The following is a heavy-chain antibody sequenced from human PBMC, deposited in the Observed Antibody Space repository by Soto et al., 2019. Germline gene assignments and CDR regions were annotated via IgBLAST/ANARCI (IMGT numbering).Heavy chain of an antibody. CDR1: GGTFNSDG. Sequence: QAHLAQSGAEVKKPGSSVTVSCKAHGGTFNSDGISWVRQAPGQGLDWMGVIIPLYGTVKYAQKCQGRVSITADKSTSTADMDLNSLTSYDTAVYYCERVRVIRGVIPSHFSLWCQGALVTVSS. D-gene: IGHD3-10*01. CDR3: ERVRVIRGVIPSHFSL. CDR2: IIPLYGTV. J-gene: IGHJ4*02. V-gene: IGHV1-69*06.